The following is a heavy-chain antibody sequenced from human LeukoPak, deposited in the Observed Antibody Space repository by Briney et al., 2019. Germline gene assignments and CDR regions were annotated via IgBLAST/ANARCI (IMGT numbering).Heavy chain of an antibody. CDR2: IIPIFGTA. Sequence: SVKVSCKASGGTFSSYAISWVRQAPGQGLEWMGRIIPIFGTANYAQKFQGRVTITTDESTSTAYMELSSLRSEDTAVYYCASRVLSSCGYYFDYWGQGTLVTVSS. CDR1: GGTFSSYA. J-gene: IGHJ4*02. V-gene: IGHV1-69*05. CDR3: ASRVLSSCGYYFDY. D-gene: IGHD6-13*01.